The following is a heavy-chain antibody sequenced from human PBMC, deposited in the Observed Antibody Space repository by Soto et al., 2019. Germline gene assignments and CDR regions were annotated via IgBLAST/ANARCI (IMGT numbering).Heavy chain of an antibody. CDR3: ARAHYYDSSGYYSKRVFYYFDYGMDV. J-gene: IGHJ6*02. Sequence: SVKVSCKASGGTFSSYAISWVRQAPGQGLEWMGGIIPIFGTANYAQKFQGRVTITADESTSTAYMEPSSLRSEDTAVYYCARAHYYDSSGYYSKRVFYYFDYGMDVWGQGTTVTVSS. CDR1: GGTFSSYA. D-gene: IGHD3-22*01. V-gene: IGHV1-69*13. CDR2: IIPIFGTA.